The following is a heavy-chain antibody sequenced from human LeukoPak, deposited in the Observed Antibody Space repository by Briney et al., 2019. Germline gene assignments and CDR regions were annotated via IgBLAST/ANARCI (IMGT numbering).Heavy chain of an antibody. D-gene: IGHD5-12*01. J-gene: IGHJ4*02. CDR2: INGENGNT. V-gene: IGHV1-3*03. CDR1: GYIFSDYT. CDR3: ARVEDIVATYYFDY. Sequence: ASVKVSCKASGYIFSDYTMHWVRQAPGQRLEWMGWINGENGNTKYSQELRGRVTFTSDSSATTVYMELSSLRSEDVAVYYCARVEDIVATYYFDYWGQGTLVTVSS.